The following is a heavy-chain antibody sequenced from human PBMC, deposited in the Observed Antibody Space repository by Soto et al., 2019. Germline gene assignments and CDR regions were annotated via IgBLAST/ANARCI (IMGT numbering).Heavy chain of an antibody. Sequence: PGGSLRLSCAASGFTFSSYWMYWVRQAPGKGLVWVSRTNSDGSDTSYADSVKGRFTISRDNAKNTLYLQMNSLRAEDTAVYYCAKWAVVGSTRWFDPWGQGTLVTVSS. D-gene: IGHD1-1*01. V-gene: IGHV3-74*01. CDR2: TNSDGSDT. CDR1: GFTFSSYW. J-gene: IGHJ5*02. CDR3: AKWAVVGSTRWFDP.